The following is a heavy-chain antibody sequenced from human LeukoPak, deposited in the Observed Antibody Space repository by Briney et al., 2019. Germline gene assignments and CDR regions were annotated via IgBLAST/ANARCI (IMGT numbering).Heavy chain of an antibody. CDR3: ARDPPWGAPYYYYMDV. CDR2: IKQDGSEK. V-gene: IGHV3-7*01. J-gene: IGHJ6*03. D-gene: IGHD7-27*01. Sequence: GGSLRLSCAPSGFTFSSYWVRWVRQAPGKGLEWVANIKQDGSEKHYVDSVKGRFTISRDNAKNSLYLQMNSLRAEDTAVYYCARDPPWGAPYYYYMDVWGKGTTVTVSS. CDR1: GFTFSSYW.